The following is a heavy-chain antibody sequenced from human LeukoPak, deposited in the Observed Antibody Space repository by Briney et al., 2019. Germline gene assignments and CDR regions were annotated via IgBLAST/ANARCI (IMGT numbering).Heavy chain of an antibody. Sequence: ASVKVPCKASGYTFTGYYMHWVRQAPGQGLEWMGWINPNSGGTNYAQKFQGRVTMTRDTSISTAYMELSRLRSDDTAVYYCARVATNDYGDLNFDYWGQGTLVTVSS. CDR2: INPNSGGT. D-gene: IGHD4-17*01. J-gene: IGHJ4*02. V-gene: IGHV1-2*02. CDR1: GYTFTGYY. CDR3: ARVATNDYGDLNFDY.